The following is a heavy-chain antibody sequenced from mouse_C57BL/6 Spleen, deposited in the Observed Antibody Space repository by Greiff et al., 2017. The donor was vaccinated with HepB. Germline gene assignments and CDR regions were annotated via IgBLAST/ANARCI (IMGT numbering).Heavy chain of an antibody. CDR2: ISSGGDYI. CDR3: TRVGGYSNYYFDY. CDR1: GFTFSSYA. J-gene: IGHJ2*01. V-gene: IGHV5-9-1*02. Sequence: EVQRVESGEGLVKPGGSLKLSCAASGFTFSSYAMSWVRQTPEKRLEWVAYISSGGDYIYYADTVKGRFTISRDNARNTLYLQMSSLKSEDTAMYYCTRVGGYSNYYFDYWGQGTTLTVSS. D-gene: IGHD2-5*01.